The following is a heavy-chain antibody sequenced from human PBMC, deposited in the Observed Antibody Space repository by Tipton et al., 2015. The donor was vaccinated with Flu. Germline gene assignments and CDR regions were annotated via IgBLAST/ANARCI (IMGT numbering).Heavy chain of an antibody. CDR3: AREGPYVYGMDV. D-gene: IGHD3-10*02. Sequence: TLSLTCSVSGDSFSNSDYYWNWIRQSPGKGLEWIGNVYYTGTTQYNPSLQSRLSISIDTSKNQFSLILNSVTAADTAIYYCAREGPYVYGMDVWGQGSAVTVSS. V-gene: IGHV4-30-4*01. J-gene: IGHJ6*02. CDR1: GDSFSNSDYY. CDR2: VYYTGTT.